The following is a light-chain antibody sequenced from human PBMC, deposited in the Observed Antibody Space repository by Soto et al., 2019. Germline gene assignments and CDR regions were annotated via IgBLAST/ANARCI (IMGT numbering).Light chain of an antibody. J-gene: IGLJ1*01. CDR3: SSYTSSLYV. Sequence: QSALTQPASVSGSPGQSITISCTGTSSDVGGYNYVSWYQQHPGKAPKLMTYDVSNRPSGVSNRFSGSKSGNTASLTISGLQAEDEADYYCSSYTSSLYVFGTGTKLTVL. CDR1: SSDVGGYNY. V-gene: IGLV2-14*01. CDR2: DVS.